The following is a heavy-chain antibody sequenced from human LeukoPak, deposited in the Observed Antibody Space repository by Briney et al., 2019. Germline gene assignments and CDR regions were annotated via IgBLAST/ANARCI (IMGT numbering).Heavy chain of an antibody. CDR1: GFTDSSNY. CDR2: IYSGGRT. D-gene: IGHD3-22*01. V-gene: IGHV3-53*01. CDR3: ARVSGYYFNYFDY. Sequence: PGGSLRLSCAASGFTDSSNYMSWVRQAPGKGLEWVSVIYSGGRTYYADSVKGRFTISRDNSKNTLYLQINSLRAEDTAVYYCARVSGYYFNYFDYWGQGTLVTVSS. J-gene: IGHJ4*02.